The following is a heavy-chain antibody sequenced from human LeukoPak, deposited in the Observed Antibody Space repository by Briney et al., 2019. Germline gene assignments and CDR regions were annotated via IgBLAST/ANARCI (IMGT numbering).Heavy chain of an antibody. V-gene: IGHV4-34*01. CDR1: GGSFSGYY. CDR3: ASSTTVADSYYFDY. J-gene: IGHJ4*02. CDR2: INHSGST. Sequence: SETLSLTCAVYGGSFSGYYWSWIRQPPGKGLEWIGEINHSGSTNYNPSLKSRVTISVDTSKNQFSLKLSSVTAADTAVYYCASSTTVADSYYFDYWGQGTLVTVSS. D-gene: IGHD6-19*01.